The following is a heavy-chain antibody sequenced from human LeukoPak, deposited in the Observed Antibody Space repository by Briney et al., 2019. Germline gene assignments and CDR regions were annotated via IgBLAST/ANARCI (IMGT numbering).Heavy chain of an antibody. Sequence: SETLSLTCTVSGGSISSYYWSWIRQPPGKGLEWIGYIYYSGSTNYNPSLKSRVTISVDTSKNQFSLKLSSVTAADTAVYYCARGPAIVVVVAATRENWFDPWGQGTLVTVSS. J-gene: IGHJ5*02. V-gene: IGHV4-59*01. CDR2: IYYSGST. D-gene: IGHD2-15*01. CDR3: ARGPAIVVVVAATRENWFDP. CDR1: GGSISSYY.